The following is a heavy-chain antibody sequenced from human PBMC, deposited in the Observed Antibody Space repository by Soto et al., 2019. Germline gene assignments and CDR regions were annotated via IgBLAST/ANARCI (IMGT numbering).Heavy chain of an antibody. CDR1: GYPFTSYG. V-gene: IGHV1-18*01. CDR3: ARDRLIAVTGLLPY. D-gene: IGHD6-19*01. J-gene: IGHJ4*02. CDR2: ISAYNGKT. Sequence: QVQLVQSGAEVKKPGASVKVSCKTSGYPFTSYGINWVRQAPGQGPEWMGWISAYNGKTSYTQKFQVRVTMTTDTSTSTAYMELRSLRSDDTAVYYCARDRLIAVTGLLPYWGQGTLVTVSS.